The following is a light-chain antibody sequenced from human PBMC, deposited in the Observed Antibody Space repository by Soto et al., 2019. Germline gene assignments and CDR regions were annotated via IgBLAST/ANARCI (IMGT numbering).Light chain of an antibody. Sequence: EIVLTQSPATLSLSPGERATLSCRASQSISSYLAWYQQRPGQAPRLLIYDASNRATGIPARFSGSGSGTDFTLTISSLEPEDFAVYYCQQYGSSVITFGQGTRLEI. CDR1: QSISSY. CDR3: QQYGSSVIT. CDR2: DAS. J-gene: IGKJ5*01. V-gene: IGKV3-11*01.